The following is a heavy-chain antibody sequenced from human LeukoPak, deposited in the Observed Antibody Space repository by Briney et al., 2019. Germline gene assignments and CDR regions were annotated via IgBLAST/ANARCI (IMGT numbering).Heavy chain of an antibody. J-gene: IGHJ4*02. CDR3: ARDSVDYYDSSGYYYILDY. CDR1: GFTFSDYY. V-gene: IGHV3-11*04. D-gene: IGHD3-22*01. CDR2: ISSSGNTI. Sequence: GGSLRLSCAASGFTFSDYYMSWIRQAPGKGLEWLSYISSSGNTIYYADSVKGRFTISRDNAKNSLYLQMNSLRAEDTAVYYCARDSVDYYDSSGYYYILDYWGQGTLVTVSS.